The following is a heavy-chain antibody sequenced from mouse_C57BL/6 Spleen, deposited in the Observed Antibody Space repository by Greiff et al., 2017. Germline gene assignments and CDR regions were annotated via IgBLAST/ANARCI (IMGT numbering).Heavy chain of an antibody. J-gene: IGHJ3*01. CDR1: GFTFSDYY. D-gene: IGHD2-2*01. CDR3: ARERAYGYDSAWFAY. Sequence: EVMLVESEGGLVQPGSSMKLSCTASGFTFSDYYMAWVRQVPEKGLEWVANINYDGSSTYYLDSLKSRFIISRDNAKNILYLQMSSLKSEDTATYYCARERAYGYDSAWFAYWGQGTLVTVSA. CDR2: INYDGSST. V-gene: IGHV5-16*01.